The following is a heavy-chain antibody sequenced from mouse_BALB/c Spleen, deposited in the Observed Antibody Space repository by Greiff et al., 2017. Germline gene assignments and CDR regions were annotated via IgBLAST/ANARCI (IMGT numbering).Heavy chain of an antibody. CDR2: ISYDGSN. J-gene: IGHJ2*01. CDR1: GYSITSGYY. V-gene: IGHV3-6*02. D-gene: IGHD2-1*01. Sequence: EVHLVESGPGLVKPSQSLSLTCSVTGYSITSGYYWNWIRQFPGNKLEWMGYISYDGSNNYNPSLKNRISITRDTSKNQFFLKLNSVTTEDTATYYCASGNPFNYWGQGTTLTVSS. CDR3: ASGNPFNY.